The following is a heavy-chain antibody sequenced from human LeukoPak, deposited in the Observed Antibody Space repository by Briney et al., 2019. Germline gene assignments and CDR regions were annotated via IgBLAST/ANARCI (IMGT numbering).Heavy chain of an antibody. CDR2: INPNSGGT. CDR1: GYTFTGYY. CDR3: AGGRPGYSSSWYF. D-gene: IGHD6-13*01. Sequence: ASVKVSCKASGYTFTGYYMHWVRQAPGQGLEWMGWINPNSGGTNYAQKFQGRVTMTRDTSISRAYMELSRLRSDDTAVYYCAGGRPGYSSSWYFWGQGTMVTVSS. V-gene: IGHV1-2*02. J-gene: IGHJ3*01.